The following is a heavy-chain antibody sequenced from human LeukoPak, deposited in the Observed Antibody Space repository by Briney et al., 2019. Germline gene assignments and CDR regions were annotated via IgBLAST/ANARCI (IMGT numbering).Heavy chain of an antibody. CDR1: GYTFADYY. V-gene: IGHV1-2*02. Sequence: ASVKVSFKASGYTFADYYMHWVRQPPGQGLEWMGWINPNTGGTNNARKFQGRVTMTRDTSISTAYMELSRVRSDDTAVYYCARADAVDIVGAIDFDSWGQGTLVSVSS. CDR2: INPNTGGT. J-gene: IGHJ4*02. CDR3: ARADAVDIVGAIDFDS. D-gene: IGHD5-12*01.